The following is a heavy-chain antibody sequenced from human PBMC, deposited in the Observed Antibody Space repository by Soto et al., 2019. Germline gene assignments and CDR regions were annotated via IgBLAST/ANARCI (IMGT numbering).Heavy chain of an antibody. CDR3: ARGRGRQWLVRRYFDY. CDR2: INHSGST. V-gene: IGHV4-34*01. D-gene: IGHD6-19*01. CDR1: GGSFSGYY. J-gene: IGHJ4*02. Sequence: XETLSLTCAVYGGSFSGYYWSWIRQPPGKGLEWIGEINHSGSTNYNPSLKSRVTISVDTSKNQFSLKLSSVTAADTAVYYCARGRGRQWLVRRYFDYWGQGTLVTVSS.